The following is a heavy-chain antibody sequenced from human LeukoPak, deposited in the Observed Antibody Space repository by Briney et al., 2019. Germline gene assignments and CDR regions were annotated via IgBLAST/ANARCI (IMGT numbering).Heavy chain of an antibody. Sequence: SQTLSLTCTVSGGSISSGSYYWSWIRQPAGKGLEWIGRIYTSGSTNYNPSLKSRVTISVDTSKNQFSLKLSSVTAADTAVYYCARAPLYYYDSSRYFPPLFDYWGQGTLVTVSS. V-gene: IGHV4-61*02. D-gene: IGHD3-22*01. J-gene: IGHJ4*02. CDR3: ARAPLYYYDSSRYFPPLFDY. CDR1: GGSISSGSYY. CDR2: IYTSGST.